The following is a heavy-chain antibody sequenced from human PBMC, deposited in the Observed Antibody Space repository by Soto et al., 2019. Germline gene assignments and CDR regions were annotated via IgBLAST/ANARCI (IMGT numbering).Heavy chain of an antibody. CDR2: INAANGYT. Sequence: ASVKFSCKASGYTFTSYGIHWVRQAPGQRLEWMGWINAANGYTKYSPKFQGRVTITRDTSASTAYMELSSLRSEDTAVYYCVRRHVSATGIDWFDPWGQGTLVTVS. D-gene: IGHD6-13*01. V-gene: IGHV1-3*01. J-gene: IGHJ5*02. CDR3: VRRHVSATGIDWFDP. CDR1: GYTFTSYG.